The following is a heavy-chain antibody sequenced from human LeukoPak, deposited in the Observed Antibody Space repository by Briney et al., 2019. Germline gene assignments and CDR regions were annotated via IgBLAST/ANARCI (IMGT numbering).Heavy chain of an antibody. V-gene: IGHV1-18*04. D-gene: IGHD3-10*01. CDR1: GYTFTSYG. CDR2: ISAYNGNT. CDR3: ARDGITMVRGVINNWFDP. J-gene: IGHJ5*02. Sequence: RRASVKVSCKASGYTFTSYGISWVRQAPGQGLEWMGWISAYNGNTNYAQKLQGRVTMTTDTSTSTAYMEPRSLKSDDTAVYYCARDGITMVRGVINNWFDPWGQGTLVTVSS.